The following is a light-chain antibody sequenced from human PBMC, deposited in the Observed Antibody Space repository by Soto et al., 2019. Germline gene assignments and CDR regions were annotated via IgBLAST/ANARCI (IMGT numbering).Light chain of an antibody. Sequence: QSVLTQPASVSGSPGQSITISCTGTSSDVGGYNYVSWYQQYPGEAPKLMIYDVSYRPSGVSNRFSGSKSGNTASLTISGLQAEDEADYYCSSYTSVSSPLYVFGTGTKVTVL. CDR2: DVS. J-gene: IGLJ1*01. V-gene: IGLV2-14*03. CDR1: SSDVGGYNY. CDR3: SSYTSVSSPLYV.